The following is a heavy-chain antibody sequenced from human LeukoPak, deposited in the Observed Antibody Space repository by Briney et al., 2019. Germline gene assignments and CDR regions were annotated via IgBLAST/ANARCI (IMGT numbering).Heavy chain of an antibody. CDR2: ISSDGSNK. J-gene: IGHJ4*02. V-gene: IGHV3-30-3*01. Sequence: PGGSLRLSCAASGFTFSSYWMHWVRQAPGKGLEWVALISSDGSNKDYADSVKGRFTISRDNSKNTMYLQVNSLRGDDTAVYYCARDPSWIAASGIDYWGQGTLVTVSS. CDR3: ARDPSWIAASGIDY. CDR1: GFTFSSYW. D-gene: IGHD6-13*01.